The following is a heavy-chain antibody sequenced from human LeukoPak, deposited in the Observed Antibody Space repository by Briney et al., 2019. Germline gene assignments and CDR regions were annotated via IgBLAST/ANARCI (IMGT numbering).Heavy chain of an antibody. CDR3: AKSIEELIRGTYYYYTYMDV. CDR2: ISGNGLNT. V-gene: IGHV3-23*01. CDR1: GLTFSSYA. J-gene: IGHJ6*03. D-gene: IGHD3-10*01. Sequence: PGGSLRLSCTASGLTFSSYAMTWVRQAPGKGLEWVAVISGNGLNTYYADSVKGRFTISRENSNNTLYPQMRSLGAEDAAVYFCAKSIEELIRGTYYYYTYMDVWGKGTTVSVSS.